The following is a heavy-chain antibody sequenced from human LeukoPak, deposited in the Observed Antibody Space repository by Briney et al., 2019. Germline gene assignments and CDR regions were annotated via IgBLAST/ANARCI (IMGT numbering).Heavy chain of an antibody. V-gene: IGHV3-74*01. J-gene: IGHJ3*02. CDR2: INSDGSST. Sequence: GGSLRLSCAASGFTFSSYWMHWVRQAPGKGLVWVSRINSDGSSTSYADSVKGRFTISRDNANNTLYLQMNSLRAEDTAVYYCARVVVGRIVGATVGAFDIWGQGTMVTVSS. D-gene: IGHD1-26*01. CDR1: GFTFSSYW. CDR3: ARVVVGRIVGATVGAFDI.